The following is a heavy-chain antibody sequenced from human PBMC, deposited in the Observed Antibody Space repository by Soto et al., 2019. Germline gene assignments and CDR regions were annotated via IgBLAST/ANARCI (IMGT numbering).Heavy chain of an antibody. V-gene: IGHV3-30*18. CDR3: AKVFKVDSSGYYRFRDRYFDY. CDR2: ISYDGSNK. J-gene: IGHJ4*02. D-gene: IGHD3-22*01. CDR1: GFTFSSYG. Sequence: GGSLRLSCAASGFTFSSYGMHWVRQAPGKGLEWVAVISYDGSNKYYADSVKGRFTISRDNSKNTLYLQMNSLRAEDTAVYYCAKVFKVDSSGYYRFRDRYFDYWAREPWSPSPQ.